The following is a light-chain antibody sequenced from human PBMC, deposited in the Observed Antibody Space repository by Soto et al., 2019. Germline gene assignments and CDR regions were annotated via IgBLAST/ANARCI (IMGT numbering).Light chain of an antibody. Sequence: EIVLTQSPGTLSLSPGERATLSCRASRSVSSRYLAWYQQKPGQAPRLLIYGTSSRATGIPDRFGGSGSGTDFTLTISRLEPEDFAVYHCHQYGYSPNTFGQGTKLEIK. CDR1: RSVSSRY. V-gene: IGKV3-20*01. J-gene: IGKJ2*01. CDR3: HQYGYSPNT. CDR2: GTS.